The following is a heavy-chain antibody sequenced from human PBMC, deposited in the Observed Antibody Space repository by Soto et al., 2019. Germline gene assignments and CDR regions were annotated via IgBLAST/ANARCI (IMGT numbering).Heavy chain of an antibody. CDR1: GYTFTGYD. Sequence: GASVKVSCKASGYTFTGYDINWVRQATGQGLEWMGWMNPNSGNTGYAQKFQGRVTMTRNTSISTAYMELSSLRSEDTAVYYCARRRQYYASGSYYTPRFDPWGQGTLVTVPQ. D-gene: IGHD3-10*01. J-gene: IGHJ5*02. CDR3: ARRRQYYASGSYYTPRFDP. V-gene: IGHV1-8*01. CDR2: MNPNSGNT.